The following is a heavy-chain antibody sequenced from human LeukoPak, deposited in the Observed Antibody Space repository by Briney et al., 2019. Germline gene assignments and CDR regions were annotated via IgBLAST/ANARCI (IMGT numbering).Heavy chain of an antibody. CDR1: GYTFTDYY. J-gene: IGHJ4*02. D-gene: IGHD3-22*01. V-gene: IGHV1-69-2*01. CDR3: ATGRYYYDSSGYYQFDY. CDR2: VYPEDGET. Sequence: AASVKVSCKVSGYTFTDYYMHWVQQAPGKGLEWMGLVYPEDGETIYAEKFQGRVTITADTSTDTAYMELSSLRSEDTAVYYCATGRYYYDSSGYYQFDYWGQGTLVTVSS.